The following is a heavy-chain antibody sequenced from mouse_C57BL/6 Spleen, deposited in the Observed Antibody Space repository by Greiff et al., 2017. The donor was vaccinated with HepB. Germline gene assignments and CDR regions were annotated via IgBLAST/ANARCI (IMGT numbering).Heavy chain of an antibody. CDR3: ARAGLRRDYYAMDY. CDR1: GYAFTNYL. V-gene: IGHV1-54*01. CDR2: INPGSGGT. D-gene: IGHD2-2*01. Sequence: QVQLKQSGAELVRPGTSVKVSCKASGYAFTNYLIEWVKQRPGQGLEWIGVINPGSGGTNYNEKFKGKATLTADKSSSTAYMQLSSLTSEDSAVYFCARAGLRRDYYAMDYWGQRTSVTVSS. J-gene: IGHJ4*01.